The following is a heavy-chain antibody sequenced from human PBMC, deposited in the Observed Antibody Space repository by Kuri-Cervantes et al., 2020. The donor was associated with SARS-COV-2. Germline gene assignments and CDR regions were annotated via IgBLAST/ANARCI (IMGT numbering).Heavy chain of an antibody. CDR2: TSHDGKNK. D-gene: IGHD2-21*01. CDR3: AKDRVGVQDF. J-gene: IGHJ4*02. CDR1: GFNFSRTD. Sequence: GGSRRLSCAASGFNFSRTDMHWVRQAPGKGLEWVAVTSHDGKNKKCIASGKGRFTISRDNSQNTLYLHMKSLRSEDTAMYYCAKDRVGVQDFWGQGTLVTVSS. V-gene: IGHV3-30*18.